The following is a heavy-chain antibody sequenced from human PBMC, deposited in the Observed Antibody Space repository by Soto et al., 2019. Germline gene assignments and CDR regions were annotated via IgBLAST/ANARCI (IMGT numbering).Heavy chain of an antibody. CDR3: ARDTNYYFFCGYCAQADGIDV. V-gene: IGHV1-8*01. D-gene: IGHD3-3*01. J-gene: IGHJ6*02. CDR2: MNPNSGNT. CDR1: GYTFTSYD. Sequence: ASVKVSCKASGYTFTSYDINWVRQATGQGFEYLGWMNPNSGNTGYVKKFQGRVTMTRDTSMSTAYMELSSLRSEDTAVYYCARDTNYYFFCGYCAQADGIDVCSQGTTVPVSS.